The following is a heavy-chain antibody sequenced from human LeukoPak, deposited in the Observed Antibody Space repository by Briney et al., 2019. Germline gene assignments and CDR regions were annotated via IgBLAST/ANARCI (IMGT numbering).Heavy chain of an antibody. D-gene: IGHD6-13*01. CDR2: IYYSGST. CDR1: GDSIISYY. CDR3: SRGPTSSWFHWLDP. Sequence: SETLSLTCTVSGDSIISYYWSWIRQPPGKGLEWVGYIYYSGSTNYNPSLTSRITMSVDTSMNHSPLKLRYLTPPHTAVYSFSRGPTSSWFHWLDPGGRGPLVTVPS. J-gene: IGHJ5*02. V-gene: IGHV4-59*01.